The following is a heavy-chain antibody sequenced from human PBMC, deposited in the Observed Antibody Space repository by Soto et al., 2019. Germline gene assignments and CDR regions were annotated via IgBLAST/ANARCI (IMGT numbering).Heavy chain of an antibody. CDR3: AGYSSSWSDAFDI. J-gene: IGHJ3*02. CDR2: ISGYNGNT. CDR1: GYTFTSYG. D-gene: IGHD6-13*01. V-gene: IGHV1-18*01. Sequence: ASVKVSCKASGYTFTSYGISWVRQAPGQGLEWMGCISGYNGNTNYAQKLQGRVTMTTDTSTSTAYMELRSLRSDDTAVYYCAGYSSSWSDAFDIWGQGTMVTVSS.